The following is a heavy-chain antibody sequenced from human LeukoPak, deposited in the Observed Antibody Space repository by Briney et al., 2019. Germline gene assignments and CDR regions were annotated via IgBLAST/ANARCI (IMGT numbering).Heavy chain of an antibody. CDR1: GFTFSSYA. V-gene: IGHV3-23*01. D-gene: IGHD2-15*01. CDR2: LSGTGGST. J-gene: IGHJ4*02. CDR3: AKDAGLLGYCSGGSCRLPYYFDY. Sequence: PGGSLRLSCAASGFTFSSYAMSWVRQAPGKGLEWVSALSGTGGSTFYADSVQGRFTISRDNSKNTLSLQMNSLRAEDTAIYYCAKDAGLLGYCSGGSCRLPYYFDYWGQGTLVTVSS.